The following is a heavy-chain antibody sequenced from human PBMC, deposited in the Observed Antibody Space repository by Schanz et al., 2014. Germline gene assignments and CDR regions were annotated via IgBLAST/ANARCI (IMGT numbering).Heavy chain of an antibody. CDR1: GFTFSSYG. D-gene: IGHD5-12*01. Sequence: EVQLVESGGGLVKPGGSLRLSCAASGFTFSSYGMNWVRQAPGKGLEWVSYISSSSSYIYYADSMKGRFTISRDNAKNSLYLQMNSLRAEDTAVYFCARDEGRDGYNLAFDVWGQGTLVTVSS. CDR3: ARDEGRDGYNLAFDV. CDR2: ISSSSSYI. J-gene: IGHJ3*01. V-gene: IGHV3-21*01.